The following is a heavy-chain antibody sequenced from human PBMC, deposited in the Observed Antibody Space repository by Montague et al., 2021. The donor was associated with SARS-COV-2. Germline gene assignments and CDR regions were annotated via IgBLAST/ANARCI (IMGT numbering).Heavy chain of an antibody. CDR1: GFTFNGYW. V-gene: IGHV3-74*01. D-gene: IGHD1-7*01. CDR2: INGDGSET. CDR3: ARDISGTSDF. J-gene: IGHJ4*02. Sequence: SLRLSCAASGFTFNGYWMHWVRQAPGKGLVWLSRINGDGSETNYADSVKGRFTISRDNAKNAVYLQMNSLGAEDTAVYYYARDISGTSDFWGQGTLVTVSS.